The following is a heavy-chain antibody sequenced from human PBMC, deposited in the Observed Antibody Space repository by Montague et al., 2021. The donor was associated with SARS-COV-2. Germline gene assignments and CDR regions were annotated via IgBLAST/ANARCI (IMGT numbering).Heavy chain of an antibody. D-gene: IGHD4-17*01. J-gene: IGHJ4*02. CDR3: ARGSTVTHY. CDR1: GGSFSGYY. CDR2: INHSGST. Sequence: SETLSPTSAVYGGSFSGYYWSWIRQPPGKGLEWIGEINHSGSTNXNPSLKSRVTISVDTSKSQFSLKLSSVTAADTAVYYCARGSTVTHYWGQGTLVTVSS. V-gene: IGHV4-34*01.